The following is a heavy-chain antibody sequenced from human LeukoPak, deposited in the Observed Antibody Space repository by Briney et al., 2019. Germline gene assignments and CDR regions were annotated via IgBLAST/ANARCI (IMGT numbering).Heavy chain of an antibody. Sequence: SGGSLRLSCAASGFTFSGSAMHWVRQASGKGLEWVGRIRSKANSYETAYAASVKGRFTISRDDSKNTAYLQMNSLKTEDTAVYYCTTTAGRAAAGTGFDYWGQGTLVTVSS. J-gene: IGHJ4*02. CDR2: IRSKANSYET. CDR3: TTTAGRAAAGTGFDY. V-gene: IGHV3-73*01. CDR1: GFTFSGSA. D-gene: IGHD6-13*01.